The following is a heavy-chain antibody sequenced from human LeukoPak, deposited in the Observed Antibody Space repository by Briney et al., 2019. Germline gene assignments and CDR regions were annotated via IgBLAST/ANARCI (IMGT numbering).Heavy chain of an antibody. D-gene: IGHD2-15*01. CDR3: ARTYCSGGSCAPSGYMDV. J-gene: IGHJ6*03. CDR2: IYTSGST. CDR1: GGSFSGYY. Sequence: SETLSLTCAVYGGSFSGYYWSWIRQPPGKGLEWIGRIYTSGSTNYNPSLKSRVTISVDTSKNQFSLKLSSVTAADTAVYYCARTYCSGGSCAPSGYMDVWGKGTTVTISS. V-gene: IGHV4-4*08.